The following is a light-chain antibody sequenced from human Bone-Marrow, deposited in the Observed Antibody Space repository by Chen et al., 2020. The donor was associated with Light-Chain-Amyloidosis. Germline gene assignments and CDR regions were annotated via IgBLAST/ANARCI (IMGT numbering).Light chain of an antibody. Sequence: QSALTQPASVSGSPGQSITISCTGTSSDVGGDNHFSWYQQPPDKAPKLMIYEVTNRPSWVPDLFSGSKSDNTASLTISGVQTEDEADYFCRSYTITNTLVFGSGTRVTVL. CDR1: SSDVGGDNH. CDR3: RSYTITNTLV. CDR2: EVT. J-gene: IGLJ1*01. V-gene: IGLV2-14*01.